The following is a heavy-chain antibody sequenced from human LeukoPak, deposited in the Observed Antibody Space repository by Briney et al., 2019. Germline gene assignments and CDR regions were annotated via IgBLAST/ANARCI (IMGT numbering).Heavy chain of an antibody. V-gene: IGHV3-48*04. J-gene: IGHJ6*03. D-gene: IGHD3-10*01. CDR2: ISSRSDTI. CDR3: ARDHYGSGTDYYFYYMDV. CDR1: GFSLSSYT. Sequence: GGSLTLSCEVSGFSLSSYTMNWVRQAPGKGLEWISHISSRSDTIKYADSVRGRFTISRDNAAKSVYLRLTGLTAEDTATYYCARDHYGSGTDYYFYYMDVWGNGTTVIVSS.